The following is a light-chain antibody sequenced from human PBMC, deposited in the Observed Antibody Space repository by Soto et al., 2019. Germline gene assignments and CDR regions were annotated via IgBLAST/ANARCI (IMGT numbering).Light chain of an antibody. CDR1: ETINNW. J-gene: IGKJ1*01. CDR3: QQYHSYST. CDR2: DAT. V-gene: IGKV1-5*01. Sequence: DIQMTQSPSTLSASVGDRVTITCRASETINNWLAWYQQKPGKAPKILIYDATSLESGVPPRFSGSRSGTEFTLTISSLQPDYFATYYCQQYHSYSTFGQGTNVEVK.